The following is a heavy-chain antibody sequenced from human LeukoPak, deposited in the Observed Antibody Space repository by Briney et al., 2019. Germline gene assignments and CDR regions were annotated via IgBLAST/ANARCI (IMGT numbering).Heavy chain of an antibody. D-gene: IGHD3-9*01. CDR3: ARGLRYFDGYYMDV. CDR1: GGSISSYY. CDR2: IYYSGST. V-gene: IGHV4-59*01. Sequence: SETLSLTCTVSGGSISSYYWSWIRQPPGKGLEWIGYIYYSGSTNYNPSLKSRVTISVDTSKNQFYLKLSSVTAADTAVYYCARGLRYFDGYYMDVWGKGTTVTVSS. J-gene: IGHJ6*03.